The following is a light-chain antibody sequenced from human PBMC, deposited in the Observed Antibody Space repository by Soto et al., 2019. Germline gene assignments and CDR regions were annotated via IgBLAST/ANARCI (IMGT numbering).Light chain of an antibody. CDR1: SSNIGGNA. CDR2: SNN. CDR3: AAWDDSLNGPV. V-gene: IGLV1-44*01. J-gene: IGLJ3*02. Sequence: QAVVTQPPSASGTPGQRVTISCSGSSSNIGGNAVNWYQQFPVTAPKLLIYSNNQRPSGVPDRFSGSKSGTSASLAISGLQSDDEADYYCAAWDDSLNGPVFGGGTKVTVL.